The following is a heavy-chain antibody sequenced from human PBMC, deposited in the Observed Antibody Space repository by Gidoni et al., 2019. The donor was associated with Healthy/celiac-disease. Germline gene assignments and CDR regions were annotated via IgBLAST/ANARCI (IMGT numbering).Heavy chain of an antibody. CDR3: AKDFHRGGVGARILLFDY. V-gene: IGHV3-23*01. CDR1: GFTFSSYA. J-gene: IGHJ4*02. CDR2: ISGSGGST. Sequence: EVQLLESGGGWVQPGGSLRLSCAASGFTFSSYAMRWVRQAPGKGLEWVSAISGSGGSTYYADSVKGRFTISRDNSKNTLYLQMNSLRAEDTAVYYCAKDFHRGGVGARILLFDYWGQGTLVTVSS. D-gene: IGHD1-26*01.